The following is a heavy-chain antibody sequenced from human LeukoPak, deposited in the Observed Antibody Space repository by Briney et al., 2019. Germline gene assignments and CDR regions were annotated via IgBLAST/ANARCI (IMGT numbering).Heavy chain of an antibody. D-gene: IGHD3-22*01. CDR3: ARASYYYDSSGYRYYFDY. CDR2: INPSGGST. J-gene: IGHJ4*02. Sequence: GASVKVSCKASGYTFTSYYMHWVRQAPGQGLEWMGIINPSGGSTSYAQKFQGRVTMTRDTSTSTIYMELSSLRSEDTAVYYCARASYYYDSSGYRYYFDYWGQGTLVTVSS. V-gene: IGHV1-46*01. CDR1: GYTFTSYY.